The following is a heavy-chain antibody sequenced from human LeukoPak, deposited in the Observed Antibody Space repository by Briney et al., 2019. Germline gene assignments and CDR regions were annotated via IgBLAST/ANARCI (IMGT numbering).Heavy chain of an antibody. J-gene: IGHJ4*02. V-gene: IGHV3-21*01. Sequence: GGSLRLSCAASGLTFSSYSMNWVRQAPGKGLEWVSSISSSSSYIYYADSVKGRFTISRDNAKNSLYPQMNSLRAEDTAVYYCARERSAMVTGFDYWGQGTLVTVSS. CDR1: GLTFSSYS. D-gene: IGHD5-18*01. CDR2: ISSSSSYI. CDR3: ARERSAMVTGFDY.